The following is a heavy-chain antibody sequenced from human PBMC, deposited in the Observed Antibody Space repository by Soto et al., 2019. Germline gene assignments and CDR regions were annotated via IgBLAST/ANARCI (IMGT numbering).Heavy chain of an antibody. J-gene: IGHJ4*02. CDR2: INRDGSER. CDR1: GFPFSSYW. D-gene: IGHD3-22*01. V-gene: IGHV3-7*03. Sequence: VLLVESGGGLVQPGGSLRLSCAASGFPFSSYWMSWVRQAPGKGLQWVANINRDGSERYYVDSLKGRFTISRDNAENSLYLQMNSLRDEDTAVYYCTRAPDSSGSYYYFDYWGQGTLVTVSS. CDR3: TRAPDSSGSYYYFDY.